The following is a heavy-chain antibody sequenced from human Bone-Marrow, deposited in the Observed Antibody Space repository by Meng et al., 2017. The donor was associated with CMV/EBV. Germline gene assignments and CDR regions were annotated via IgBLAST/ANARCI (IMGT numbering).Heavy chain of an antibody. Sequence: SETLSLTCTVSGGSISSCYWSWIRQPPGKGLEWIGYIYYSGSTNYNPSLKSRVTISVDTSKNQFSLKLSSVTAADTAVYYCARHLPLGYCSSTSCRGGYFQHWGQGTLVTVSS. CDR1: GGSISSCY. CDR3: ARHLPLGYCSSTSCRGGYFQH. D-gene: IGHD2-2*01. V-gene: IGHV4-59*08. CDR2: IYYSGST. J-gene: IGHJ1*01.